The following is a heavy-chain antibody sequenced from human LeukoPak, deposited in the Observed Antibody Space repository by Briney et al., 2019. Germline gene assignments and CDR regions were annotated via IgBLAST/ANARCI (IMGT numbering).Heavy chain of an antibody. J-gene: IGHJ5*02. D-gene: IGHD2-2*01. CDR3: AREREAYCSSTSCYGWFDP. Sequence: ASVKVSCKASGYTFTSYGISWVRQAPGQGLEWMGWISAYNGNTNYAQRLQGRVTMTTDTSTSTAYMELRSLRSGDTAVYYCAREREAYCSSTSCYGWFDPWGQGTLVTVSS. CDR1: GYTFTSYG. CDR2: ISAYNGNT. V-gene: IGHV1-18*01.